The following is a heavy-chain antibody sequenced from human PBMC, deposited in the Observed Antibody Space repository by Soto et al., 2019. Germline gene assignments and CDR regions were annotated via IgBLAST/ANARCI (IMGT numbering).Heavy chain of an antibody. Sequence: QVQLQQWGAGLLKPSETLSLTCAVYGGSFSGYYWSWIRQPPGKGLEWIGEINHSGSTNYNPSLQSRVTISVDTSKNQFSLKLSYVTAADTAVYYCARGGRRPLGWFDPWGPGTLVTVSS. D-gene: IGHD3-3*01. V-gene: IGHV4-34*01. CDR3: ARGGRRPLGWFDP. J-gene: IGHJ5*02. CDR1: GGSFSGYY. CDR2: INHSGST.